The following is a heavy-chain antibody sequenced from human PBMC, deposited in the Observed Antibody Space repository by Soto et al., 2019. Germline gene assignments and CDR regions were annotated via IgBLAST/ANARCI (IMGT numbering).Heavy chain of an antibody. CDR2: ISAYNGNT. D-gene: IGHD3-3*02. J-gene: IGHJ5*02. CDR3: ARGPFLDSWYNWFDP. Sequence: GASVKVSCRASGYTFTSYGISWVRQAPGQGLEWMGWISAYNGNTNYAQKLQGRVTMTTDTSTSTAYMELRSLRSDDTAVYYCARGPFLDSWYNWFDPWGQGTLVTVSS. CDR1: GYTFTSYG. V-gene: IGHV1-18*01.